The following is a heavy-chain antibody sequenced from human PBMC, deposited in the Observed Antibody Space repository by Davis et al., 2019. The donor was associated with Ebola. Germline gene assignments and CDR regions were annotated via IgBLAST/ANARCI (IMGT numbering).Heavy chain of an antibody. V-gene: IGHV3-7*01. Sequence: GGSLRLSCAASGLTFSSYWMSWVRQAPGKGLEWVANIKQDGSEKYYVDSVKGRFTISRDNAKNSLYLQMNSLRAEDTAVYYCARGRGIADFTWGQGTLVTVSS. CDR2: IKQDGSEK. D-gene: IGHD6-13*01. CDR1: GLTFSSYW. CDR3: ARGRGIADFT. J-gene: IGHJ5*02.